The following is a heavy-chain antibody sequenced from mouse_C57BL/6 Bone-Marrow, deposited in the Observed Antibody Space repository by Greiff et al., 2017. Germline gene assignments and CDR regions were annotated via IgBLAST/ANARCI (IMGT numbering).Heavy chain of an antibody. J-gene: IGHJ4*01. CDR3: TTVYEYDYYAMDY. D-gene: IGHD2-4*01. CDR1: GFNIKDYY. Sequence: EVQLQQSGAELVRPGASVKLSCTASGFNIKDYYMHWVKQRPEQGLEWIGRIDPEDGDTEYAPKFQGKATMTADTSSNTAYLQLSSLTSEDTAVYYCTTVYEYDYYAMDYWGQGTSVTVSS. CDR2: IDPEDGDT. V-gene: IGHV14-1*01.